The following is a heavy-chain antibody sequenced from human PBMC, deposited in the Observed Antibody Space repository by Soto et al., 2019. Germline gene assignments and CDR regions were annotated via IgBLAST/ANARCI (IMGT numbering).Heavy chain of an antibody. CDR1: GGTSISYY. CDR2: IYYSGST. D-gene: IGHD5-12*01. V-gene: IGHV4-59*08. CDR3: VRHQTVDIAAQRFGHYYYGMDV. Sequence: TSETHSLTSTVSGGTSISYYWSWIRQPTGKGLEWIGYIYYSGSTNYNPSLKSRVTISVDTSKNQFSLKLSSVTAADTAVYYCVRHQTVDIAAQRFGHYYYGMDVWGQGTTVTVSS. J-gene: IGHJ6*02.